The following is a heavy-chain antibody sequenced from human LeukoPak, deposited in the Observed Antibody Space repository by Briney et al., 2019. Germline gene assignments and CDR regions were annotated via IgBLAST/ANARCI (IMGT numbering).Heavy chain of an antibody. CDR2: ISGSGGST. CDR1: GFTFSSYA. V-gene: IGHV3-23*01. CDR3: ARPLDGSSGYWDY. Sequence: GGSLRLSCAASGFTFSSYAMSWVRQAPGEGLEWVSAISGSGGSTYYADSVKGRFTISRDNSKNTLYLQMNSLRAEDTALYYCARPLDGSSGYWDYWGQGTLVTVSS. D-gene: IGHD3-22*01. J-gene: IGHJ4*02.